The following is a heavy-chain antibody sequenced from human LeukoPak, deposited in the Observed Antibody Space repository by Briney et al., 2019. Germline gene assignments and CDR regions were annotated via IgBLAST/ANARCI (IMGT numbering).Heavy chain of an antibody. CDR2: ISGSGGST. J-gene: IGHJ3*02. D-gene: IGHD3-22*01. V-gene: IGHV3-23*01. CDR1: GLPVGRYG. CDR3: GKEDTMLVVRGSFGS. Sequence: AYPSLPFAAAGLPVGRYGMTRVRPDPGKGMEWVSAISGSGGSTYYADSVKGRFTISRDNSKNTLYLQMNSLRAEDTSVYYCGKEDTMLVVRGSFGSWGQGTMVSVSA.